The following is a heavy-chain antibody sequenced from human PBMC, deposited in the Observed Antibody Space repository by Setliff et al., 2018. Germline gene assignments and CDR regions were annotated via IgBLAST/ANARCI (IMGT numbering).Heavy chain of an antibody. CDR1: RFTFSNYW. CDR3: VRVGYGVE. Sequence: GGSLRLSCAASRFTFSNYWMSWVRQAPGKGLEWVANIKEDGSEKYYVDSVKGRVTISRDNAKNSLDLQMDSLRAEDTAVYYCVRVGYGVEWGQGTLVTVSS. V-gene: IGHV3-7*01. J-gene: IGHJ4*02. D-gene: IGHD3-10*01. CDR2: IKEDGSEK.